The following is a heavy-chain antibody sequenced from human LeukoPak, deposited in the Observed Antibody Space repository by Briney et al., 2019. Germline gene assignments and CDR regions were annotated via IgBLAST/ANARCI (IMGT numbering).Heavy chain of an antibody. CDR3: AKPGPATTNSYGMDV. Sequence: GGSLRLSCAASGFTFSTYSMNWVRQAPGKGLEWVSAISSSSSTIFYADSLKGRFTISRDNAKNSLYLQMNSLRAEDTAVYYCAKPGPATTNSYGMDVWGQGTTVTVSS. J-gene: IGHJ6*02. CDR2: ISSSSSTI. CDR1: GFTFSTYS. V-gene: IGHV3-21*01. D-gene: IGHD1-26*01.